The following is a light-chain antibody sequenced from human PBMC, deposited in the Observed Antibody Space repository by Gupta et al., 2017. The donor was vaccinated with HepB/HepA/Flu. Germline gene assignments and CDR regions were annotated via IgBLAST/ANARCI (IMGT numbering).Light chain of an antibody. Sequence: AGLTQPPSVSKGLGQTATLPCTGNNNNVGNGGAAWLQQHQGHPPKLLSYSSDSRPSGISERISASRSENTASLTITGLQPEDEADYYCSSWDSSLKTYVFGTGTKVTVL. J-gene: IGLJ1*01. V-gene: IGLV10-54*01. CDR2: SSD. CDR1: NNNVGNGG. CDR3: SSWDSSLKTYV.